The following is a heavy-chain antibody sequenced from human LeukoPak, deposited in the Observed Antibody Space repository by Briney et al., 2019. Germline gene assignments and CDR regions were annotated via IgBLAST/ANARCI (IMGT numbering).Heavy chain of an antibody. D-gene: IGHD4/OR15-4a*01. CDR2: IKRDGSEK. Sequence: GGSLRLSCAASGISLRPYWMSWVRQAPGKGLEWVASIKRDGSEKYYVDSVKGRFTISRDNGKNSLYLQMNSLRVEDTAVYHCVIEASGGAKGVSGTFDIWGQGTLVTVSS. CDR1: GISLRPYW. V-gene: IGHV3-7*01. J-gene: IGHJ3*02. CDR3: VIEASGGAKGVSGTFDI.